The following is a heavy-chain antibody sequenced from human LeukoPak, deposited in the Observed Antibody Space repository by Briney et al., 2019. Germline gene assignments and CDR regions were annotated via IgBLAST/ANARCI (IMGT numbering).Heavy chain of an antibody. CDR2: IYYSGST. D-gene: IGHD2-15*01. Sequence: PSETLSLTCTVSGGSISSSSYYWGWIRQPPGKGLEGIGSIYYSGSTYYNPSLKSRVTISVDTSKNQFSLKLSSVTAADTSVYYCARELLCSGGSCYFDYWGQGTLVTVSS. J-gene: IGHJ4*02. V-gene: IGHV4-39*02. CDR1: GGSISSSSYY. CDR3: ARELLCSGGSCYFDY.